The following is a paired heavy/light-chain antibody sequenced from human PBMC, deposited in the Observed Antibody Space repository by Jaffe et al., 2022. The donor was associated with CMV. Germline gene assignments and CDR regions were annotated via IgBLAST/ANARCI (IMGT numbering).Heavy chain of an antibody. D-gene: IGHD2-15*01. CDR3: AHLSSTLHYYFDS. CDR1: GFSLSTSGVA. Sequence: QITLKESGPTLVKPTQTLTLTCTLSGFSLSTSGVAVGWIRQPPGKALEWLAVIYWNDDKRYSPSLKSSLTITKDTSKNQVVLTVTNVDPVDTATYYCAHLSSTLHYYFDSWGQGTLVTVSS. CDR2: IYWNDDK. V-gene: IGHV2-5*01. J-gene: IGHJ4*02.
Light chain of an antibody. Sequence: ELVMTQSPATLSMSPGERATLSCRASQSVATHLAWYQQKPGQAPRLLIYGASTRATGIPDRFSGSGSGTEFTLIISSLQSEDFAVYCCQQYHHWPPTWTFGQGTKVEIK. CDR2: GAS. J-gene: IGKJ1*01. CDR1: QSVATH. CDR3: QQYHHWPPTWT. V-gene: IGKV3-15*01.